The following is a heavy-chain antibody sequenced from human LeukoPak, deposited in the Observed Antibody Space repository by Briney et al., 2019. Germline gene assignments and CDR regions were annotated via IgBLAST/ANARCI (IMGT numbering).Heavy chain of an antibody. Sequence: SETLSLTCTVSGGSISSSSYYWGWIRQPPGKGLEWIGSIYYSGSTYYNPSLKSRVTISVDTSKNQFSLKLSSVTAADTAVYYFARRFTYDDYFDYWGQEPWSPSPQ. D-gene: IGHD5-12*01. J-gene: IGHJ4*01. CDR3: ARRFTYDDYFDY. V-gene: IGHV4-39*01. CDR2: IYYSGST. CDR1: GGSISSSSYY.